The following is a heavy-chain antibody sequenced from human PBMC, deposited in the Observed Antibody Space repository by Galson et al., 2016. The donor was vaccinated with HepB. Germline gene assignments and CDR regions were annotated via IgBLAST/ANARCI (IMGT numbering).Heavy chain of an antibody. CDR3: GTVFEY. CDR1: GFTFRNYW. CDR2: VGSDGTGT. Sequence: SLRLSCAASGFTFRNYWMHWVRQAPGKGLVWVSRVGSDGTGTSYADSVKGRFTISRDNAKNTVYLQMNNLRAEDTAVYYCGTVFEYWGQGALVTVSS. J-gene: IGHJ4*02. V-gene: IGHV3-74*01.